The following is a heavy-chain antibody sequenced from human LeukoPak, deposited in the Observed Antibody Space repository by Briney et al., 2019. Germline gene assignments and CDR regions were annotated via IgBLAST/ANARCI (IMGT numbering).Heavy chain of an antibody. CDR1: GFTFSSYY. Sequence: GGSLRLSRAASGFTFSSYYIHWVRQAPGKGLVWVSRIDSDGNITTYADSAKGRFTISRDNAKNTLYLQMNSLRAEDTAVYYCARISYDSSGYYDYWGQGTLVTVSS. J-gene: IGHJ4*02. V-gene: IGHV3-74*01. CDR3: ARISYDSSGYYDY. D-gene: IGHD3-22*01. CDR2: IDSDGNIT.